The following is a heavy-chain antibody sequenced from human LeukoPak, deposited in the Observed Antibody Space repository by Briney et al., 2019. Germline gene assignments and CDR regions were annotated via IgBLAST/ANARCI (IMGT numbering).Heavy chain of an antibody. V-gene: IGHV1-69*01. D-gene: IGHD3-10*01. CDR1: GGTFISYA. CDR3: ARARYYGSGSYSHFDY. J-gene: IGHJ4*02. Sequence: SVKASCKASGGTFISYAISWVRQAPGQGLEWMGGIIPIFGTANYAQKFQGRVTITADESTSTAYMELSSLRSEDTAVYYCARARYYGSGSYSHFDYWGQGTLVTVSS. CDR2: IIPIFGTA.